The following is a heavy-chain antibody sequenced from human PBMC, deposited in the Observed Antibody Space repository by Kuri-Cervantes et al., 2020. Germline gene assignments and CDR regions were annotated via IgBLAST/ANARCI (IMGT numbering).Heavy chain of an antibody. CDR1: GFTFGGYS. CDR3: ARQAAGYSYGGYYYMDV. CDR2: ISSSSSYI. J-gene: IGHJ6*03. Sequence: GESLKISCTASGFTFGGYSMTWVRQAPGKGLEWVSYISSSSSYIYYADSVKGRFTIPRDNAKNSLYLQMNSLRAEDTAVYYCARQAAGYSYGGYYYMDVWGKGTTVTVSS. V-gene: IGHV3-21*05. D-gene: IGHD5-18*01.